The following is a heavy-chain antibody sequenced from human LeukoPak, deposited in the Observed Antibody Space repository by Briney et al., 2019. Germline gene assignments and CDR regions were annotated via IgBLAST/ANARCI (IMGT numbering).Heavy chain of an antibody. D-gene: IGHD3-22*01. CDR3: ARDYYDTTGYYYFDY. J-gene: IGHJ4*02. CDR1: GFTVSSNY. CDR2: IYSGGST. Sequence: PGGSLRLSCAASGFTVSSNYISWVRQAPGKGLEWVSVIYSGGSTYYADSVKGRFTVSRDNAENALYLQMNSLRAEDTAVYYCARDYYDTTGYYYFDYWGQGTLVTVSS. V-gene: IGHV3-53*01.